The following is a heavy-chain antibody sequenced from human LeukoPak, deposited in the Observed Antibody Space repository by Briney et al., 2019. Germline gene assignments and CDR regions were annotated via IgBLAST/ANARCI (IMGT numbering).Heavy chain of an antibody. J-gene: IGHJ3*02. CDR3: AKSAVVTEPLCAFDI. V-gene: IGHV1-69*13. Sequence: ASVKVSCKASRGTFSSYAISWVRQAPGQGLEWMGGIIPIFGTANYAQKFQGRVTITADESTSTAYMELSSLRSEDTAVYYCAKSAVVTEPLCAFDIWGQGTMVTVSS. CDR2: IIPIFGTA. D-gene: IGHD2-21*02. CDR1: RGTFSSYA.